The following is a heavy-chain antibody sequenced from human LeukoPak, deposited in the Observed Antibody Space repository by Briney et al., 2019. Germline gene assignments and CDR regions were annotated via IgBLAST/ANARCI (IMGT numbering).Heavy chain of an antibody. Sequence: GGSLRLSCVASGFTFSSHSMNWVRQAPGKGLEWVSYISSSSSIIHYADSVKGRFTISREDAKNSLFLQMNSLSPEDTAVYYCARVPREGHDNWFDTWGQGTLVTVSS. CDR3: ARVPREGHDNWFDT. CDR2: ISSSSSII. V-gene: IGHV3-48*01. D-gene: IGHD1-26*01. CDR1: GFTFSSHS. J-gene: IGHJ5*02.